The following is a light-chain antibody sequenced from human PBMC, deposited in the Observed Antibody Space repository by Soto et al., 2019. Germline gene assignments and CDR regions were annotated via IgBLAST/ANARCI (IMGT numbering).Light chain of an antibody. Sequence: EIVLTQSPGTLSLSPGERVTLSCRASQSVPRSFLAWYQQKPGEPPRLIIYGTSSRATGIASLFSGSSAGTDFTLIISRLAPEVSAEFYWQQDGSSFTFGQGTHLEIK. CDR1: QSVPRSF. CDR3: QQDGSSFT. CDR2: GTS. J-gene: IGKJ5*01. V-gene: IGKV3-20*01.